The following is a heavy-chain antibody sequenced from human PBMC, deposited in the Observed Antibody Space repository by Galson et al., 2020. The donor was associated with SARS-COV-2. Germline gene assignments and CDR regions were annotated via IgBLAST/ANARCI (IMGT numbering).Heavy chain of an antibody. CDR3: ARVLVLAPIYYYYMDV. CDR2: IYYSGST. J-gene: IGHJ6*03. D-gene: IGHD3-3*02. V-gene: IGHV4-59*01. Sequence: SETLSLTCTVSGGSISSYYWSWIRQPPGKGLEWIGYIYYSGSTNYNPSLKSRVTISVDTSKNQFSLKLSSVTAADTAVYYCARVLVLAPIYYYYMDVWGKGTTVTVSS. CDR1: GGSISSYY.